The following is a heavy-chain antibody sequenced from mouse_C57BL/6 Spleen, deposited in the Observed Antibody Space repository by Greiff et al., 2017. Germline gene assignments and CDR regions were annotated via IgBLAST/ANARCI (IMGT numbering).Heavy chain of an antibody. V-gene: IGHV5-6*01. CDR2: ISSGGSYT. D-gene: IGHD2-1*01. CDR3: ARDGNYDYAMDY. J-gene: IGHJ4*01. Sequence: EVQLVESGGDLVKPGGSLKLSCAASGFTFSSYGMSWVRQTPDKRLEWVATISSGGSYTYYPDSVKGRFTISRDNAKNTLYLQMSSLKAEDTAMYYCARDGNYDYAMDYWGQGTSVTVSS. CDR1: GFTFSSYG.